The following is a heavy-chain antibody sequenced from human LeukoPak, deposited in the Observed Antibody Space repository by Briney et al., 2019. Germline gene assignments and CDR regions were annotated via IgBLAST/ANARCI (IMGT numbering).Heavy chain of an antibody. D-gene: IGHD6-13*01. CDR3: ARPSGSSWYPAFDM. CDR1: GFSFSDYY. V-gene: IGHV3-11*04. CDR2: ISRSSDTT. J-gene: IGHJ3*02. Sequence: PGGSLRLSCAASGFSFSDYYMSWIRQAPGKGLEWVSYISRSSDTTWYADSVKGRFTISRDNAKNSLFLEMSSLRAEDTAVYYCARPSGSSWYPAFDMWGQGTMVTVSS.